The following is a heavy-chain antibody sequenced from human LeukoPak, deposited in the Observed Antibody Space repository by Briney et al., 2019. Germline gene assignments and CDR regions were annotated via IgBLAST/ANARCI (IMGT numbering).Heavy chain of an antibody. CDR1: GGSISSYY. J-gene: IGHJ5*02. Sequence: SETLSLTCTVSGGSISSYYWSWIRQPAGKGLEWIGRIYTSGSTNYNPSLKSRVTMSVDTSKNQFSLKLTSVTAADTAVYFCASHLVATAWFDPWGQGTLVTVST. CDR2: IYTSGST. D-gene: IGHD5-12*01. V-gene: IGHV4-4*07. CDR3: ASHLVATAWFDP.